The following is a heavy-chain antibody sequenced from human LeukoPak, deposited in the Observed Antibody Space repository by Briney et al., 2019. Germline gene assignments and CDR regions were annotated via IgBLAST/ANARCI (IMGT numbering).Heavy chain of an antibody. J-gene: IGHJ4*02. V-gene: IGHV3-21*01. CDR2: ISTSSSYI. CDR1: GFTFSSYA. D-gene: IGHD6-19*01. CDR3: ARDARHSSCWRSYFDF. Sequence: GGSLRLSCAAPGFTFSSYAMSWVRQAPGKGLEWVSSISTSSSYIYYADSVKGRFTISRDNANNSLYLQMNSLRAEDTAVFYCARDARHSSCWRSYFDFWGQGTLVTVSS.